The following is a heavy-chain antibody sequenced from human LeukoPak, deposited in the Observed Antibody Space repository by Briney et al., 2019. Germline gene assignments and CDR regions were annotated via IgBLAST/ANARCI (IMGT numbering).Heavy chain of an antibody. CDR3: ARLERDYGDYVPPFDY. CDR2: IYYSGST. Sequence: SETLSLTCTVSGGSISSYYWSWIRQPPGKGLEWIGYIYYSGSTNYNPSLKSRVTISVDTSKNQFSLKLSSVTAADTAVYYCARLERDYGDYVPPFDYWGQGTLVTVSS. CDR1: GGSISSYY. J-gene: IGHJ4*02. D-gene: IGHD4-17*01. V-gene: IGHV4-59*08.